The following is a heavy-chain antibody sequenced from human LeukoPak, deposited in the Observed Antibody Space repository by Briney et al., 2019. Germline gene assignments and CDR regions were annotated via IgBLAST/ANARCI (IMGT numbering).Heavy chain of an antibody. J-gene: IGHJ4*02. CDR2: IGGSSDST. D-gene: IGHD2-21*01. CDR1: GSTFSSYG. V-gene: IGHV3-23*01. CDR3: AKGGGGYVDY. Sequence: GGSLRLSCAASGSTFSSYGMSWVRQAPGKGLEWVSAIGGSSDSTYYADSVKGRFTISRDNSKNTLYLQMNSLRAEDTAVYYCAKGGGGYVDYWGQGTLVTVSS.